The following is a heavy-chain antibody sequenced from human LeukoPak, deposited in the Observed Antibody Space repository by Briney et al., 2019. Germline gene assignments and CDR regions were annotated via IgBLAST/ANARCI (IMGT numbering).Heavy chain of an antibody. CDR2: FDPEDGET. V-gene: IGHV1-24*01. CDR1: GYTLTELS. CDR3: TSRVGYCSSTSCPRFPRFDY. J-gene: IGHJ4*02. D-gene: IGHD2-2*01. Sequence: ASLKVSCKLSGYTLTELSMDWVRQAPGKGLEWMGGFDPEDGETIYAQKFQGRVTMTEDTSTDTAYMELSSLRSEDTAVYYCTSRVGYCSSTSCPRFPRFDYWGQGTLVTVSS.